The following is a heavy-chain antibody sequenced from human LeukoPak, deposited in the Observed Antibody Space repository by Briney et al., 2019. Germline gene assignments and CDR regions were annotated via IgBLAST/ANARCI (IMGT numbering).Heavy chain of an antibody. CDR3: AKGPQVGSGYHPDY. J-gene: IGHJ4*02. CDR1: GFTFSSYG. V-gene: IGHV3-30*02. Sequence: PGGSLRLSCAASGFTFSSYGMHWVRQAPGKGLEWVAFIRYDGSNKYYADSVKGRFTISRDNSKNTLYVQMNSLRVEDTAVYYCAKGPQVGSGYHPDYWGQGTLVTVSS. D-gene: IGHD3-22*01. CDR2: IRYDGSNK.